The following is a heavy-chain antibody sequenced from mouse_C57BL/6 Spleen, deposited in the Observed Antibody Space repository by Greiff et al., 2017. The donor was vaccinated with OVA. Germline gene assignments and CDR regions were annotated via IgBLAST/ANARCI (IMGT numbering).Heavy chain of an antibody. CDR3: ARAPMYYGSSDDWYFDG. CDR2: ISSGSSTI. J-gene: IGHJ1*03. CDR1: GFTFSDYG. Sequence: EVKLVESGGGLVKPGGSLKLSCAASGFTFSDYGMHWVRQAPEKGLEWVAYISSGSSTIYYADTVKGRFTISRDNAKNTLFLQMTSLRSEDTAMYYCARAPMYYGSSDDWYFDGWGTGTTVTVSS. V-gene: IGHV5-17*01. D-gene: IGHD1-1*01.